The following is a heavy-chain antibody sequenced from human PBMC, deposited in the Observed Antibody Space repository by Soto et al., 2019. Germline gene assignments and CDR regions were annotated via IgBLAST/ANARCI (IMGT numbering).Heavy chain of an antibody. CDR2: MNPNSGNT. V-gene: IGHV1-8*01. CDR1: GYTCTSYD. CDR3: ARERGASSPFDY. D-gene: IGHD6-19*01. J-gene: IGHJ4*02. Sequence: QVQLVQSGAEVKEPGASVKVSCKASGYTCTSYDIDRVRQATGQGLEWMGWMNPNSGNTGYAQKFQGRVTMTRNTSISTAYMELSSLRSEDTAVYYCARERGASSPFDYWGQGTLVTVSS.